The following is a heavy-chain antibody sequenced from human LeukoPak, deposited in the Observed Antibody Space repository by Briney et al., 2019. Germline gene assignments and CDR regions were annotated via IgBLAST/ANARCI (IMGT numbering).Heavy chain of an antibody. CDR1: GFTFSRSW. CDR2: MNQDGSEK. Sequence: GGSLRLSCAASGFTFSRSWMSRVRQAPGKGLEWVANMNQDGSEKNYVDSVKGRFTISRDNGKNSLYLQMNSLRAEDTAVYYCAREGFLDYWGQGTLVTVSS. CDR3: AREGFLDY. D-gene: IGHD3-3*01. J-gene: IGHJ4*02. V-gene: IGHV3-7*01.